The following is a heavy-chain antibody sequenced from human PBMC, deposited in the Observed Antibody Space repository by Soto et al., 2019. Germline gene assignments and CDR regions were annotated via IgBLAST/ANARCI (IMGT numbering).Heavy chain of an antibody. D-gene: IGHD1-1*01. CDR2: LYDVDGS. CDR1: GLTISGKKY. CDR3: ATWHEREHAYDV. J-gene: IGHJ3*01. Sequence: DVQLVESGGGLIQPGECLRLSCAAFGLTISGKKYVAWARQAPGKGLEWVSALYDVDGSFYADSVKGRFSTSSDSSKTTVYLQMNDLRPDDTAVYYCATWHEREHAYDVWGQGTTVTVSS. V-gene: IGHV3-53*01.